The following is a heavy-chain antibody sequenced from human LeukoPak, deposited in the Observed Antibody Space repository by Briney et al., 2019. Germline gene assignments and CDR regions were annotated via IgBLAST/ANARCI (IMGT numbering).Heavy chain of an antibody. CDR1: GFTFSDYY. V-gene: IGHV3-11*04. CDR3: TRDVRLRHKYYHMDV. CDR2: ITNSGSTT. Sequence: PGGSLRLSCVASGFTFSDYYMSWIRQAPGKGLEWISYITNSGSTTFYADSVKGRFSISRDNANNSLFLQMNSLRAEDTAVYYCTRDVRLRHKYYHMDVWGKGTTVTVSS. D-gene: IGHD4-17*01. J-gene: IGHJ6*03.